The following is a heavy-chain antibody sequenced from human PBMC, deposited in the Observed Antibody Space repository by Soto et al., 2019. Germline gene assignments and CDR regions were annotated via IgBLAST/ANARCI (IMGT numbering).Heavy chain of an antibody. CDR2: ISGSGGST. CDR3: ANHDQQDIVVVVAATHYYYGMDV. CDR1: GFTFSSYA. V-gene: IGHV3-23*01. J-gene: IGHJ6*02. D-gene: IGHD2-15*01. Sequence: EVQLLESGGGLVQPGGSLRLSCAASGFTFSSYAMSWVRQAPGKGLEWVSAISGSGGSTYYADSVKGRFTISRDNSKNTLSLQMNSLRAEDTAVYYCANHDQQDIVVVVAATHYYYGMDVWGQGTTVTVSS.